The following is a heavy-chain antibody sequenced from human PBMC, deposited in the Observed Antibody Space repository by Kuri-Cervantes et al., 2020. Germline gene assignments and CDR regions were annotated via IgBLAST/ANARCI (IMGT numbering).Heavy chain of an antibody. Sequence: ASVKVACKASGYTFTSYGISWVRQAPGQGLEWMGWISAYNVNTNYAQKLQGRVTMTTDISTSTAYMQLRSLRSDNTTVYYCARCQAIYAIPGHPPPYGMDDWGQGTTVTVSS. V-gene: IGHV1-18*01. CDR3: ARCQAIYAIPGHPPPYGMDD. CDR1: GYTFTSYG. CDR2: ISAYNVNT. J-gene: IGHJ6*02. D-gene: IGHD2/OR15-2a*01.